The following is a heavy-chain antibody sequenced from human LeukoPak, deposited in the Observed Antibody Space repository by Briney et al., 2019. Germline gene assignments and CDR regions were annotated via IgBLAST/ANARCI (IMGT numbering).Heavy chain of an antibody. Sequence: SVKVSCKASGGTFSSYAISCVRQAPGQGLEWMGGIIPIFGTANYAQKFQGRVTITADESTSTAYMELSSLRSEDTAVYYCARVERKDYDFWSGYMTDYYYYGMDVWGQGTTVTVSS. V-gene: IGHV1-69*13. J-gene: IGHJ6*02. CDR1: GGTFSSYA. CDR3: ARVERKDYDFWSGYMTDYYYYGMDV. CDR2: IIPIFGTA. D-gene: IGHD3-3*01.